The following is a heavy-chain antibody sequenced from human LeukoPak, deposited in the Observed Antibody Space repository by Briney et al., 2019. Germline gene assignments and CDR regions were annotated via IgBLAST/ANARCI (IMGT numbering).Heavy chain of an antibody. V-gene: IGHV1-69*01. J-gene: IGHJ4*02. CDR3: ARAQSWASLYIDY. Sequence: VASVKVSCKASGGTFSSYAISWERQAPGQGLERMGGIIPIFGTANYAQKFQGRVTITADESTSTAYMELSSLRSEDTAVYYCARAQSWASLYIDYWGQGTLVTVSS. D-gene: IGHD6-13*01. CDR2: IIPIFGTA. CDR1: GGTFSSYA.